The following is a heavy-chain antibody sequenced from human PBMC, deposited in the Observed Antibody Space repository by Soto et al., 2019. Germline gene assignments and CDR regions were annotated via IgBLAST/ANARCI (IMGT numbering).Heavy chain of an antibody. Sequence: XETLCRKCSVSGGSMSSYYWSWIRQPAGKGLDWIGRIYTSGSTSYNPSLKSRVTMSVDTSKNQVSLQLNSVTAADTAVYYCSSSQEENYYYYSGMDVWGQGTTVMVSS. CDR2: IYTSGST. V-gene: IGHV4-4*07. J-gene: IGHJ6*02. CDR3: SSSQEENYYYYSGMDV. CDR1: GGSMSSYY.